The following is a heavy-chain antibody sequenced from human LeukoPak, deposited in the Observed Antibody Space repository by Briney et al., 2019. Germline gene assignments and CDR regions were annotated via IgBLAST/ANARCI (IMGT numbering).Heavy chain of an antibody. CDR1: GFTLSIYG. Sequence: GGSLRLSCAGSGFTLSIYGMHWVRQAPGKGLEWVAVIWYDGSNKDYADSMKGRFTISRDNSKNMLYLQMNSLRAEDTAVYYCARGLYGGFDIDYWGQGTLVTVSS. J-gene: IGHJ4*02. D-gene: IGHD5-12*01. CDR2: IWYDGSNK. CDR3: ARGLYGGFDIDY. V-gene: IGHV3-33*01.